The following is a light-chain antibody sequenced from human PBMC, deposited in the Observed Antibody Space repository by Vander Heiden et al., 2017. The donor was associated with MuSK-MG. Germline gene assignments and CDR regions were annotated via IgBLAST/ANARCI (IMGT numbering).Light chain of an antibody. Sequence: DIQMTQSPSSLSASVGDRVTITCRASQRISNFLNWYQQKPGKAPKLLIYAASSLQSGASSRFSGSGSGTDFTLTISSPQPEDFATYYCQQSYSPLASFGGGTKVEIK. CDR2: AAS. CDR1: QRISNF. CDR3: QQSYSPLAS. J-gene: IGKJ4*01. V-gene: IGKV1-39*01.